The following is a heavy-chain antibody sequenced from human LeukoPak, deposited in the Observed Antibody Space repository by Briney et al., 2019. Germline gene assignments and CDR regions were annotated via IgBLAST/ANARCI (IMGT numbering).Heavy chain of an antibody. CDR1: GFTVSSNY. CDR2: IYSGGST. J-gene: IGHJ4*02. Sequence: GGSLRLSCAASGFTVSSNYMSWVRQAPGKGLEWVSVIYSGGSTYYADSVKGRFAISRDNSKNTLYLQTNSLRAGDTAVYYCAREPVDTAMGFDYWGQGTLVTVSS. D-gene: IGHD5-18*01. CDR3: AREPVDTAMGFDY. V-gene: IGHV3-66*01.